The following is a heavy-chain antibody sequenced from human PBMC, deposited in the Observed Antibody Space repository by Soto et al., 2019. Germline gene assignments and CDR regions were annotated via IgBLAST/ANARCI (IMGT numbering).Heavy chain of an antibody. CDR1: GYTFTSYG. Sequence: ASVKVSCKASGYTFTSYGISWVRQARGQGLEWMGWISAYNGNTNYAQKLQGRVTMTTDTSTSTAYMELRSLRSDDTAVYYCARALYYYDSSGYYAYWGQGTLVTVSS. J-gene: IGHJ4*02. D-gene: IGHD3-22*01. V-gene: IGHV1-18*04. CDR2: ISAYNGNT. CDR3: ARALYYYDSSGYYAY.